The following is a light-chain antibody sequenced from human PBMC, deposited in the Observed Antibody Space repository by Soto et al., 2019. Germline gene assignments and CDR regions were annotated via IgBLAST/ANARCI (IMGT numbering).Light chain of an antibody. CDR2: AAS. Sequence: DIQMTQSPSSLSASVGDRVTITCRASQSISSHLNWYQQKPGKAPKVLIYAASGLQGGVPSRFSGSGSGTDFTLTIKSLQPEDFATYYCQQSYSSPFTFGPGTKVDIK. CDR3: QQSYSSPFT. CDR1: QSISSH. J-gene: IGKJ3*01. V-gene: IGKV1-39*01.